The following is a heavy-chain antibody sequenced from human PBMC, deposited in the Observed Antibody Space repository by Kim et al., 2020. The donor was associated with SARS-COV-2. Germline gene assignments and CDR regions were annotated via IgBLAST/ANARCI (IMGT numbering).Heavy chain of an antibody. CDR1: GFTFRSYG. CDR2: ISHDGSNK. CDR3: AKEHSYDSSAYISNYYGNYGMDV. J-gene: IGHJ6*02. Sequence: CAASGFTFRSYGMHWVRQAPGKGLEWVALISHDGSNKYYADSVKGRFTISRDNSKKTLYLQMNSLRTEDTAVYYCAKEHSYDSSAYISNYYGNYGMDVWGPGTTVTVSS. D-gene: IGHD3-22*01. V-gene: IGHV3-30*18.